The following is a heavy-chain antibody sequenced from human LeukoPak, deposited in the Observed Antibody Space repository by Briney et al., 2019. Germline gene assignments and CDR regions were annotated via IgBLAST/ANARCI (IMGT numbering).Heavy chain of an antibody. D-gene: IGHD5-24*01. Sequence: ASVKVSCKASGYTFTSYGISWVRQAPGQGLEWMGWISAYNGKTNYAQRLQGRVTMTTDTSTSTAYMELRSLRSDDTAVYYCARRDDYYYYMDVWGKGTTVTVSS. CDR3: ARRDDYYYYMDV. CDR1: GYTFTSYG. V-gene: IGHV1-18*01. J-gene: IGHJ6*03. CDR2: ISAYNGKT.